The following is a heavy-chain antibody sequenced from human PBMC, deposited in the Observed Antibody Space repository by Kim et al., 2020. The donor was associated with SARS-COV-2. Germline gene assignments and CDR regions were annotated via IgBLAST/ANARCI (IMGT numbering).Heavy chain of an antibody. CDR2: IYHSGST. CDR1: GYSISSGYY. Sequence: SETLSLTCTVSGYSISSGYYWGWIRQPPGKGLEWIGSIYHSGSTYYNPSLKSRVTISVDTSKNQFSLKLSSVTAADTAVYYCARARPSAKHAFDIWGQGT. D-gene: IGHD1-26*01. J-gene: IGHJ3*02. CDR3: ARARPSAKHAFDI. V-gene: IGHV4-38-2*02.